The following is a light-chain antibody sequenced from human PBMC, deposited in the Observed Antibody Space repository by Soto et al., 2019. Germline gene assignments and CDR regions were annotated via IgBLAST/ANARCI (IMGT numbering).Light chain of an antibody. V-gene: IGLV2-11*01. Sequence: QSALIQPRSVSGSPGQSVTISCTGTSSDVGVYKYVSWYRQHPGKAPKLMIYDVITRPSGVPDRFSGSKSGNTASLTISGLQAEDEADYYCCSYAGDYPFVFGSGTTLTVL. CDR1: SSDVGVYKY. CDR3: CSYAGDYPFV. J-gene: IGLJ1*01. CDR2: DVI.